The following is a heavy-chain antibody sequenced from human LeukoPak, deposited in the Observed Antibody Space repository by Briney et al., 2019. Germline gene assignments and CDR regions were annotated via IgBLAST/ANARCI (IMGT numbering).Heavy chain of an antibody. CDR2: IWYYGTNK. CDR3: ARATVTRWFDP. Sequence: GGSLRLSCAASGFAFSSFGMHWVRQAPGKGLEWVAVIWYYGTNKYYADSVKGRFTISRDNSKNTLYLQMNSLRAEDTAVYYCARATVTRWFDPWGQGTLVTVSS. J-gene: IGHJ5*02. D-gene: IGHD4-17*01. CDR1: GFAFSSFG. V-gene: IGHV3-33*01.